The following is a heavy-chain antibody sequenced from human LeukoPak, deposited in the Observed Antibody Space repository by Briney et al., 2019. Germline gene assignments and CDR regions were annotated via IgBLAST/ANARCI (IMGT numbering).Heavy chain of an antibody. J-gene: IGHJ4*02. D-gene: IGHD3-9*01. CDR2: IKQDGSEK. Sequence: GGSLRLSCAVSGFSFSSYRMSWVRHAPGKGLEWVANIKQDGSEKYYVDSVKGRFTISRDNAKNSLYLQMNSLRGEDAAVYYCARDRLDYDILTGRYYYFDYWGEGTLVTVSS. CDR3: ARDRLDYDILTGRYYYFDY. CDR1: GFSFSSYR. V-gene: IGHV3-7*04.